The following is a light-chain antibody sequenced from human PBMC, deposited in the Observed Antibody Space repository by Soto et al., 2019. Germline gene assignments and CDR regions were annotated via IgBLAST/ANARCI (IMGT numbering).Light chain of an antibody. CDR2: SDG. CDR3: ASWEDSLNGWV. CDR1: SSNVGSNT. J-gene: IGLJ3*02. Sequence: QAVLTQSPSASGTPGQRVTISCSGSSSNVGSNTVSWYQQLPGTAPKVLIYSDGQRPSGVPDRFSGSRSGSSASLAISGLQSGDEGDYYCASWEDSLNGWVIGGGTKLTVL. V-gene: IGLV1-44*01.